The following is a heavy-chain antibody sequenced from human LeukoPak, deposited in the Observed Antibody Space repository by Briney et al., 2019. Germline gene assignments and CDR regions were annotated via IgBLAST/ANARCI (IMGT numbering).Heavy chain of an antibody. J-gene: IGHJ4*02. Sequence: GGSLRLSCAASGFTFSSYGMHWVRQAPGKGLEWVSAISGSGGSTYYADSVKGRFTISRDNSKNTLYLQMNSLRAEDTAVYYCAKDESAKSLCGGDCYSDYWGQGTLVTVSS. CDR3: AKDESAKSLCGGDCYSDY. CDR1: GFTFSSYG. V-gene: IGHV3-23*01. CDR2: ISGSGGST. D-gene: IGHD2-21*02.